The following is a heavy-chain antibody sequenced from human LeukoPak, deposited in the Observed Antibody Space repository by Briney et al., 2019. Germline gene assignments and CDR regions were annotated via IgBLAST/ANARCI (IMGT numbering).Heavy chain of an antibody. V-gene: IGHV4-34*01. D-gene: IGHD4-17*01. J-gene: IGHJ5*02. CDR3: ARGKRLRRWFDP. CDR1: GGSFSGYY. Sequence: SETLSPTCTVYGGSFSGYYWSWIRQPPGKGLEWIGEINHSGSTNYNPSLKSRVTISVDTSKNQFSLKLSSVTAADTAVYYCARGKRLRRWFDPWGQGTLVTVSS. CDR2: INHSGST.